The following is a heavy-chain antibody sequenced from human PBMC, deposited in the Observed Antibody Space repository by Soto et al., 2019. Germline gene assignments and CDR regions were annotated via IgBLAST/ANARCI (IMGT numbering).Heavy chain of an antibody. J-gene: IGHJ6*03. CDR2: MNPNSGNT. CDR1: GYTFTSYD. V-gene: IGHV1-8*01. Sequence: QVQLVQSGAEVKKPGASVKVSCKASGYTFTSYDINWVRQATGQGLEWMGWMNPNSGNTGYAQKFQGRDTMTRNTSISTAYMELSSLRSEDTAVYYCARGGNYDFWSGYSAPYYYYYMDVWGKGTTVTVSS. D-gene: IGHD3-3*01. CDR3: ARGGNYDFWSGYSAPYYYYYMDV.